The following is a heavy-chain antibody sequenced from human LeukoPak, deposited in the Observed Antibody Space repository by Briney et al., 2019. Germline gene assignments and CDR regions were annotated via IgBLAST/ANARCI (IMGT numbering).Heavy chain of an antibody. CDR2: ISYDGSNK. CDR3: ARDRRIYSGYDSSIDY. Sequence: GGSLRLSCAASGVTFSSYAMHWVRQAPGKGLEWVAVISYDGSNKYYADSVKGRFTISKDNSKNTLYLQMNSLRAEDTAVYYCARDRRIYSGYDSSIDYWGQGTLVTVSS. V-gene: IGHV3-30-3*01. J-gene: IGHJ4*02. D-gene: IGHD5-12*01. CDR1: GVTFSSYA.